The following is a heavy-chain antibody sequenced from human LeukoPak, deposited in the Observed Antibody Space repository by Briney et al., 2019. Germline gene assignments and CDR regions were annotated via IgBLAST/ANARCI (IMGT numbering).Heavy chain of an antibody. J-gene: IGHJ3*02. D-gene: IGHD4-17*01. CDR3: VLFGDYESPDGFDI. V-gene: IGHV3-23*01. CDR1: GFTFSSYE. Sequence: PGGSLRLSCAASGFTFSSYEMNWVRQAPGKGLEWVSAISGSGSGTYYADSVKGRFTISRDNSKNTLYLQMNSLRAEDTAVYYCVLFGDYESPDGFDIWGQGTMVTVSS. CDR2: ISGSGSGT.